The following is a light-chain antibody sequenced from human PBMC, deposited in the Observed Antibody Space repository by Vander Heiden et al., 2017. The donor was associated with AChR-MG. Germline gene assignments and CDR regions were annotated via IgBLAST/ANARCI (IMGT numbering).Light chain of an antibody. V-gene: IGLV2-14*01. CDR2: DVS. J-gene: IGLJ1*01. Sequence: QSALNQPASVSGSPGQSITIPCTGTSSDVGGYNYVSWYQQHPGKAPKLMIYDVSNRPSGVSNRFSGSKSGNTASLTISGLQAEDEADYYCSSYTSSSTLENVFGTGTKVTVL. CDR3: SSYTSSSTLENV. CDR1: SSDVGGYNY.